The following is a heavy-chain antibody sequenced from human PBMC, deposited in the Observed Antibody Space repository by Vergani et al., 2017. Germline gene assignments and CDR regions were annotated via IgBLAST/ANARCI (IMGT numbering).Heavy chain of an antibody. Sequence: EVQLLESGGGLAQPGGSLRLSCAASEFTFSTYSMNWVRQAPGKGLEWVSSISSGSTYTFYADSVKDRFTISRDNAKSTLYLHMSSLRAEDTAIYYCARDGEKVGYRRHNYLDFWGQGTLVTVSS. CDR3: ARDGEKVGYRRHNYLDF. J-gene: IGHJ4*02. D-gene: IGHD6-25*01. V-gene: IGHV3-21*06. CDR2: ISSGSTYT. CDR1: EFTFSTYS.